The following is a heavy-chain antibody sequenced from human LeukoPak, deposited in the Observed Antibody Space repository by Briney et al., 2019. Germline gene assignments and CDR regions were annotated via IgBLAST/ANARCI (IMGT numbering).Heavy chain of an antibody. D-gene: IGHD6-19*01. CDR1: GFTFSNYG. J-gene: IGHJ2*01. CDR3: AKDRSGLNWYFDL. Sequence: GRSLRLSCVASGFTFSNYGMHWVRQAPGKGLEWMAIISYDGSNQYYTDSVKGRFTISRDNSKNTLYLQINSLRAEDTAVYFCAKDRSGLNWYFDLWGRGTLVTVSS. V-gene: IGHV3-30*18. CDR2: ISYDGSNQ.